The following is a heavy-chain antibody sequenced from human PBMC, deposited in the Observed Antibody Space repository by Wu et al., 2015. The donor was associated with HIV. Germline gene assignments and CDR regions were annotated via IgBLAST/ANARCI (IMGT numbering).Heavy chain of an antibody. V-gene: IGHV1-69*14. D-gene: IGHD6-13*01. CDR1: GGTFSNYA. CDR3: ATSFSESSSWFSRPLNPFDT. Sequence: QVQLVQSGTEVKKPGSSVKVSCKAFGGTFSNYAISWVRQAPGQGLEWMGGIISVFATANYAQKFQGRITITADTSTSTAYMDLSSLTSEDTAMYYCATSFSESSSWFSRPLNPFDTWGPGDNSHRLF. CDR2: IISVFATA. J-gene: IGHJ3*02.